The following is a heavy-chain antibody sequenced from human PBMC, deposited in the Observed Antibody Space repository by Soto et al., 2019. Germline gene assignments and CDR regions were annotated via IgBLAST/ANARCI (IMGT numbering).Heavy chain of an antibody. V-gene: IGHV3-23*01. Sequence: EVQLLESGGDLVQPGGSLRLSCAASGFTFSNYAMGWVRQAPGKGLEWVSAIGGGGGSTYYAGSVKGRFTISRDNSKNSLYLQMSGLRADDTAIYCCAKTDEAVAGTVYGSWGQGTLVTVCS. D-gene: IGHD6-19*01. CDR3: AKTDEAVAGTVYGS. CDR1: GFTFSNYA. CDR2: IGGGGGST. J-gene: IGHJ5*02.